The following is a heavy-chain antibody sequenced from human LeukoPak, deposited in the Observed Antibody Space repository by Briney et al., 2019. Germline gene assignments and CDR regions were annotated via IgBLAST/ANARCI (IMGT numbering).Heavy chain of an antibody. CDR3: ARQYRYYDSSGYYYAHAAFDI. D-gene: IGHD3-22*01. Sequence: SETLSLTCTVSGGSISSSIYYWGWIRQPPGKGLEWIGSIYYSGSTYYNPSLKSRVTISVDTSKNQFSLKLSSVTAADTAVYYCARQYRYYDSSGYYYAHAAFDIWGQGTMVTVSS. CDR2: IYYSGST. J-gene: IGHJ3*02. V-gene: IGHV4-39*01. CDR1: GGSISSSIYY.